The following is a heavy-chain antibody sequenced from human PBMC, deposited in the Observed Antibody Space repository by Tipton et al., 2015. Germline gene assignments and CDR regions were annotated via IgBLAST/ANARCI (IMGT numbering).Heavy chain of an antibody. D-gene: IGHD6-19*01. J-gene: IGHJ4*02. V-gene: IGHV3-7*01. CDR2: IKPDGSES. CDR1: GFTFSNYW. CDR3: AREGSGRYGADY. Sequence: SLRLSCVASGFTFSNYWMTWVRQAPGKGLEWVANIKPDGSESYYLDSVKGRFTISRDNAKNSLYLQMNSPRAEDTAVYYCAREGSGRYGADYWGQGTLVTVSS.